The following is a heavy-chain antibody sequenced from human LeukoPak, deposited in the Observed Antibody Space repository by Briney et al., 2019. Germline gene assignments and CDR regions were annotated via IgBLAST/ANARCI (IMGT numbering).Heavy chain of an antibody. CDR1: GYIFISYG. J-gene: IGHJ3*01. CDR2: ISGKNGNT. D-gene: IGHD3-22*01. Sequence: ASVTVSCKASGYIFISYGISWVRQVPGQGLEWMGWISGKNGNTIYAQKFQGRVTMTTDTSTSTAYMELRSLRSDDTAVYYCARDPPGDVVVITGDAFDVWGQGTMVTVSS. V-gene: IGHV1-18*01. CDR3: ARDPPGDVVVITGDAFDV.